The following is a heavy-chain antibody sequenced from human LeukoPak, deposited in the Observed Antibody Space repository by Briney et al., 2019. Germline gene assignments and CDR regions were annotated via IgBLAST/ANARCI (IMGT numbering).Heavy chain of an antibody. V-gene: IGHV1-8*01. CDR2: MNPNSGNT. D-gene: IGHD5-24*01. J-gene: IGHJ4*02. CDR3: ARGYNEGDGYNSGY. Sequence: ASVTVSCKASGYTFTSYDINWVRQATGQGREWMGWMNPNSGNTGYAQNFQGRVTMTTNTSITTAYMELSSLRSEDTAVYYCARGYNEGDGYNSGYWGQGTLVTVSS. CDR1: GYTFTSYD.